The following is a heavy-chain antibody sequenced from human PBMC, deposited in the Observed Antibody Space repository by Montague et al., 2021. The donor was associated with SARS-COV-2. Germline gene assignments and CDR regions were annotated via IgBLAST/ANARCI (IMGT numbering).Heavy chain of an antibody. CDR1: GGSISDSNYL. J-gene: IGHJ4*02. CDR2: IHYSGT. CDR3: ARSLISASGTGSNFDS. V-gene: IGHV4-39*07. D-gene: IGHD6-13*01. Sequence: SETLSLTCTVSGGSISDSNYLWGWIRQPPGKGLEWIGDIHYSGTXYNPSRRGRVTMSRDLSENQFSLRLRSVTAADTALYYCARSLISASGTGSNFDSWGQGTLVAVSS.